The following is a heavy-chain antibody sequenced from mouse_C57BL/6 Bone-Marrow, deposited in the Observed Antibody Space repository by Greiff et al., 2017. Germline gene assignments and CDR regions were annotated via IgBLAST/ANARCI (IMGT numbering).Heavy chain of an antibody. D-gene: IGHD2-3*01. CDR3: AREAGLEGYCDWYFDV. Sequence: QVQLQQPGAELVMPGASVKLSCKASGYTFTSYWMHWVKQRPGQGLEWIGEIDPSDSYTNYNQKFKGKSTLTVDKSSSTAYMQLSSLTSEDSAVYYCAREAGLEGYCDWYFDVWGTGTTVTVSS. J-gene: IGHJ1*03. V-gene: IGHV1-69*01. CDR2: IDPSDSYT. CDR1: GYTFTSYW.